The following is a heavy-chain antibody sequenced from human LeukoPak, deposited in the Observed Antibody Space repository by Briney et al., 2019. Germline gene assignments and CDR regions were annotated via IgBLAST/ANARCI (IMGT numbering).Heavy chain of an antibody. CDR3: ARDIKSGYCSGGSCYYSYYGMDV. D-gene: IGHD2-15*01. Sequence: GGSLRLSCAASGFTFSSYGMHWVRQAPGKGLEWVAVIWYDGSNKYYADSVKGRFTISRDNSKNTLYLQMNSLRAEDTAVYYCARDIKSGYCSGGSCYYSYYGMDVWGQGTTVTVSS. V-gene: IGHV3-33*01. J-gene: IGHJ6*02. CDR1: GFTFSSYG. CDR2: IWYDGSNK.